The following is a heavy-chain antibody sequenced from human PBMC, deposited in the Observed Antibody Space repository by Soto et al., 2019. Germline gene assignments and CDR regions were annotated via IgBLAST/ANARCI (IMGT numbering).Heavy chain of an antibody. CDR1: GYTFTSYD. J-gene: IGHJ6*03. D-gene: IGHD2-2*01. CDR2: MNPNSGNT. CDR3: ARGMRVVVVPAAYLIDV. V-gene: IGHV1-8*01. Sequence: ASVKVSCKASGYTFTSYDINWVRQATGQGLEWMGWMNPNSGNTGYAQKFQGRVTMTRNTSISTAYMELSSLRSEDTAVYYCARGMRVVVVPAAYLIDVWGKGSSVTGSS.